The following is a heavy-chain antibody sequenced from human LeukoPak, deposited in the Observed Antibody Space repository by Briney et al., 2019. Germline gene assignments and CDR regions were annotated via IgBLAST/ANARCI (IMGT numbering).Heavy chain of an antibody. CDR1: GYTFTSYG. CDR2: ISAYNGNT. Sequence: ASVEVSCKASGYTFTSYGISWVRQAPGQGLEWMGWISAYNGNTNYAQKLQGRVTMTTDTSTSTAYMELRSLRSDDTAVYYCARDPPDYYDSSGEFDYWGQGTLVTVSS. CDR3: ARDPPDYYDSSGEFDY. J-gene: IGHJ4*02. D-gene: IGHD3-22*01. V-gene: IGHV1-18*01.